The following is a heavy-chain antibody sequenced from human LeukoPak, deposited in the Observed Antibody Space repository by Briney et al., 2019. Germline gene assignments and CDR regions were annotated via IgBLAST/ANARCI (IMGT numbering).Heavy chain of an antibody. CDR2: ISSSSNTI. CDR3: ARARGYSYGYSDY. V-gene: IGHV3-48*01. J-gene: IGHJ4*02. D-gene: IGHD5-18*01. Sequence: GGSLRLSCAASGFTFCSYSMNWVRQAPGKGLEWVAYISSSSNTIDSADSVKGRFTISRDNAKNSLYLQVNSLRAEDTAVYYCARARGYSYGYSDYWGQGTLVTVSS. CDR1: GFTFCSYS.